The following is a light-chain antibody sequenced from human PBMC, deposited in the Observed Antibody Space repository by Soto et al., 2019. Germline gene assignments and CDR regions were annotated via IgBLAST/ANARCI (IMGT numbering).Light chain of an antibody. V-gene: IGLV2-23*01. CDR3: CSYARGSAYV. Sequence: QSVLTQPASVSGSPGQSITISCTGTSSDVGSYALVSWYQQHPGKAPKLIFFEGSQRPSGLSSRFSGSRSGNTASLTISGLQAEDEAEYYCCSYARGSAYVFGTGTKLTVL. J-gene: IGLJ1*01. CDR2: EGS. CDR1: SSDVGSYAL.